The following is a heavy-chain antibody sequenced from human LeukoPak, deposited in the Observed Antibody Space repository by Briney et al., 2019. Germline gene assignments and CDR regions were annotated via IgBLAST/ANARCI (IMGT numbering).Heavy chain of an antibody. CDR1: GFTFSDYY. V-gene: IGHV3-11*01. CDR3: AKPLYYFDH. J-gene: IGHJ4*02. Sequence: GGSLRLSCAASGFTFSDYYMSWIRQAPGKGLEWISYISSISSTIYYADPVKGRFTISRDNSKNTLYLQMNSLRAEDTAVYYCAKPLYYFDHWGQGTLVTVSS. CDR2: ISSISSTI.